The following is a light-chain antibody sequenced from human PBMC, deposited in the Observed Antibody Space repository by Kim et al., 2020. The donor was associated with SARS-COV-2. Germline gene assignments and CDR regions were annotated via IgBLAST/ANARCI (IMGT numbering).Light chain of an antibody. V-gene: IGLV4-69*01. CDR1: SGHSSYA. CDR3: QTWGTGMGV. J-gene: IGLJ3*02. Sequence: SVKLTCTLSSGHSSYAIAWHQQQPEKGPRYLMKLNSDGSHSKGDGIPDRFSGSSSGAERYLPISSLQSEDEADYYCQTWGTGMGVFGGGTKLTVL. CDR2: LNSDGSH.